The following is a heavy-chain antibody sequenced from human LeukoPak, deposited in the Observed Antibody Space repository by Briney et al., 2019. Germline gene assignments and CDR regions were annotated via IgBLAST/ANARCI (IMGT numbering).Heavy chain of an antibody. J-gene: IGHJ4*02. D-gene: IGHD3-22*01. CDR1: GGSVNSNNW. CDR2: IYHSGST. Sequence: SETLSLTCAVSGGSVNSNNWWSWVRQSPEKGLEWIGEIYHSGSTNYNPSLKSRITISLDKSKNQFSLNLYSVTAGDTAVYYCATDLPESSGYRFEYWGQGTLVTVSS. V-gene: IGHV4-4*02. CDR3: ATDLPESSGYRFEY.